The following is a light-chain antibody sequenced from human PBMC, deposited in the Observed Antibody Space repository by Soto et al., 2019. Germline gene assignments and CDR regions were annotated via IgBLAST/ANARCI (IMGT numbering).Light chain of an antibody. CDR3: QQFNSFPLT. J-gene: IGKJ5*01. CDR1: QGIGRW. Sequence: DIQMNQSPSFVSASVGDRVTITCRARQGIGRWLAWYQQRPGKAPELLIYGASILHSGIPSRFGGRGSRTEFPLTISRQQPEDSATYYCQQFNSFPLTFGQGTRLEIK. CDR2: GAS. V-gene: IGKV1-12*01.